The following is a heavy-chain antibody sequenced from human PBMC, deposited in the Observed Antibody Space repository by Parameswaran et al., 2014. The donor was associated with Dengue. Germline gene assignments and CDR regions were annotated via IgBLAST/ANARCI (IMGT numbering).Heavy chain of an antibody. Sequence: WIRQPPGKGLEWIGEINHSGSTNYNPSLKSRVTISVDTSKNQFSLKLSSVTTADTAVYYCARRSIAARHPRNWYFDLWGRGTLVTVSS. V-gene: IGHV4-34*01. CDR2: INHSGST. D-gene: IGHD6-6*01. CDR3: ARRSIAARHPRNWYFDL. J-gene: IGHJ2*01.